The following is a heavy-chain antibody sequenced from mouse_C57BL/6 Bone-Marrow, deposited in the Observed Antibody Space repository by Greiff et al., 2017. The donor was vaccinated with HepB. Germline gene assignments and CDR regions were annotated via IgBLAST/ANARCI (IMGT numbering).Heavy chain of an antibody. CDR2: ISNGGGST. D-gene: IGHD2-5*01. V-gene: IGHV5-12*01. CDR3: ARAYYSNHDYAMDY. J-gene: IGHJ4*01. CDR1: GFTFSDYY. Sequence: EVMLVESGGGLVQPGGSLKLSCAASGFTFSDYYMYWVRQTPEKRLEWVAYISNGGGSTYYPATVKGRFTISRDNAKNTLYLQMSRLTSEDTAMYYCARAYYSNHDYAMDYWGQGTSVTVSS.